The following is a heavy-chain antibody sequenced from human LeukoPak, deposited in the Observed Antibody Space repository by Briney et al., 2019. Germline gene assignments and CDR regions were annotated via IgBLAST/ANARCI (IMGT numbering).Heavy chain of an antibody. Sequence: GGSLRLSCAASGFIFSSYSMNWVRQAPGKGLEWVSSISSSSSYIYYADSVKGRFTISRDNAKNSLHLQMNSLRAEDTAVYYCASEVVVPAALDYWGQGTLVTVSS. CDR3: ASEVVVPAALDY. CDR1: GFIFSSYS. D-gene: IGHD2-2*01. CDR2: ISSSSSYI. V-gene: IGHV3-21*01. J-gene: IGHJ4*02.